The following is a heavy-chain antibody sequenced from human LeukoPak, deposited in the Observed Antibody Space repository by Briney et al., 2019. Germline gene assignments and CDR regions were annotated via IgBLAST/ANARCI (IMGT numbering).Heavy chain of an antibody. CDR3: ARRPDDYYYYYLDV. V-gene: IGHV4-59*01. D-gene: IGHD6-6*01. CDR2: IYYSGTT. Sequence: SETLSLTCTVSGGSINNYYWSWIRQPPGKGLESIGYIYYSGTTNYNPSPKSRVTISVDTSKNQISLKLTSVTAADTAVYYCARRPDDYYYYYLDVWGKGTTVTVSS. CDR1: GGSINNYY. J-gene: IGHJ6*03.